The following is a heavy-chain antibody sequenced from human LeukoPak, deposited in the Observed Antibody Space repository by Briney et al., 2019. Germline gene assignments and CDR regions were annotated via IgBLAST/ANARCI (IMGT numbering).Heavy chain of an antibody. D-gene: IGHD4-23*01. CDR2: ISSSGSTI. Sequence: GGSLRLSCAASGFTFSDYYMSWIRQAPGKGLEWVSYISSSGSTIYYADSVKGRFTISRDNAKNSLYLQMNSLRAEDTAVYYCARDPRWQWDYGMDVWGQGTTVTVSS. V-gene: IGHV3-11*01. CDR3: ARDPRWQWDYGMDV. J-gene: IGHJ6*02. CDR1: GFTFSDYY.